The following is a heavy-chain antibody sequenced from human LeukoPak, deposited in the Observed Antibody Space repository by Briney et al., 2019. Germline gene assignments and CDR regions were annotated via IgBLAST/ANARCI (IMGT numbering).Heavy chain of an antibody. D-gene: IGHD1-26*01. V-gene: IGHV3-23*01. Sequence: GGSLRLSCAASGFTFSSYAMSWVRQAPGKGLEWVSAISGSGSSAYYADSVKGRFTISRDNSKNTLYLQMNSLRAEDTAVYYCAKDKGWGYSAYDCYGMDVWGQGTTVTVSS. CDR3: AKDKGWGYSAYDCYGMDV. CDR2: ISGSGSSA. J-gene: IGHJ6*02. CDR1: GFTFSSYA.